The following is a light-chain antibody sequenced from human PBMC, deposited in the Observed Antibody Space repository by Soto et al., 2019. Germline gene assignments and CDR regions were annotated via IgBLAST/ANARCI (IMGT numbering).Light chain of an antibody. CDR2: DVT. CDR3: SSFTSSMTNV. CDR1: SSDVGGYNS. V-gene: IGLV2-14*01. Sequence: QSMLTQPASVSGSPGQSITISCTGTSSDVGGYNSVSWYQQPPGKAPKLILYDVTDRPSGVSYRFSGSKSGNTASLTISGLQAADEADYFCSSFTSSMTNVFGSGTKVTVL. J-gene: IGLJ1*01.